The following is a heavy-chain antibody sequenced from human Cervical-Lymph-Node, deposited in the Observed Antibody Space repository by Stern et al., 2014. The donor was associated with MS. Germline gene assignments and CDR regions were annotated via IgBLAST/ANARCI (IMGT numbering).Heavy chain of an antibody. CDR1: GATFHNYS. D-gene: IGHD3-9*01. CDR2: IAPFFGAK. Sequence: QVQLVESGAEVRQPGSSVNVSCKVSGATFHNYSISWVRLATEQGLQWLGGIAPFFGAKKYALKFRGRLTIIADPYTHPAYMVLRNLTSDDTALYYCARDGPISDLDFWGQGTLVTVSS. CDR3: ARDGPISDLDF. V-gene: IGHV1-69*01. J-gene: IGHJ4*02.